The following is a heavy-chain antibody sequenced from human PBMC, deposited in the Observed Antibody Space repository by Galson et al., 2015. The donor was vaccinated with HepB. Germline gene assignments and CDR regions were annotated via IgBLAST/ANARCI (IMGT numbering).Heavy chain of an antibody. CDR1: GYTFIGYH. CDR2: INPNSGGT. D-gene: IGHD3-16*02. V-gene: IGHV1-2*02. J-gene: IGHJ2*01. Sequence: SVKVSCKASGYTFIGYHMHWVRQAPGQGLEWMGWINPNSGGTNYAQKFQGRVTMTRDTSISTAYMDLSRLRFDDTAVYYCARDYAYYYESNSYRYTLYWYFDLWGRGTLVTVSS. CDR3: ARDYAYYYESNSYRYTLYWYFDL.